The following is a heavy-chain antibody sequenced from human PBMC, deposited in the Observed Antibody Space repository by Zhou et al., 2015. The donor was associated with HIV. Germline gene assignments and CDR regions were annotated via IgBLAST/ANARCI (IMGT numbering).Heavy chain of an antibody. CDR2: IIPILGIA. J-gene: IGHJ4*02. CDR1: GGTFSSYT. CDR3: ASLLWDIVEGTTLTEHNLQVSDFDY. V-gene: IGHV1-69*02. D-gene: IGHD2-15*01. Sequence: QVQLVQSGAEVKKPGSSVKVSCKASGGTFSSYTISWVRQAPGQGLEWMGRIIPILGIANYAQKFQGRVTITADKSTSTAYMELSSLRSEDTAVYYCASLLWDIVEGTTLTEHNLQVSDFDYWGQGTLVTVSS.